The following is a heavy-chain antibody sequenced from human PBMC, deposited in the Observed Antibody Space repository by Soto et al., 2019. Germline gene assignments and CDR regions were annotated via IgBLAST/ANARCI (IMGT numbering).Heavy chain of an antibody. CDR3: ARDKITGLFDY. CDR1: GGSITSSSYY. V-gene: IGHV4-39*07. Sequence: SETLSLTCTVSGGSITSSSYYWGWIRQPPGKGLEWIGYMYHSGNPYYNPSLKSRVIISVDRSKNQFSLKLTSVTAADTAVYYCARDKITGLFDYWGQGTLVTVSS. D-gene: IGHD2-8*02. J-gene: IGHJ4*02. CDR2: MYHSGNP.